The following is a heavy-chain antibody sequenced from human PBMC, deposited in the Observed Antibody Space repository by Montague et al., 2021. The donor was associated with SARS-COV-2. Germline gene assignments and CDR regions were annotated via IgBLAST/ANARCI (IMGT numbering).Heavy chain of an antibody. Sequence: SETLSLTCAVSGGSISSSNWWSWVRQPPGKGLEWIGEIYHSGGTNYNPSLKSRVTISVDKSKNQFSLKLSSVTAADTAVYYCARGYDYVWGSYRYLHWFDPWGQGTLVTVSS. V-gene: IGHV4-4*02. CDR2: IYHSGGT. D-gene: IGHD3-16*02. CDR3: ARGYDYVWGSYRYLHWFDP. J-gene: IGHJ5*02. CDR1: GGSISSSNW.